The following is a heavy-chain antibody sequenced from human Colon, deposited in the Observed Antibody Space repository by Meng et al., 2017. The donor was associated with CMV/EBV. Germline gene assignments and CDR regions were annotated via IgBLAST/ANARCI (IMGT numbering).Heavy chain of an antibody. D-gene: IGHD3-3*01. CDR3: ARSWSGYTYYFDY. Sequence: GESLKISCAASGFTVSSNYMSWVRQAPGKGLEWVSSISSSSSYIYYADSVKGRFTISRDNAKNSLYLQMNSLRAEDTAVYYCARSWSGYTYYFDYWGQGTLVTVSS. V-gene: IGHV3-21*01. CDR2: ISSSSSYI. CDR1: GFTVSSNY. J-gene: IGHJ4*02.